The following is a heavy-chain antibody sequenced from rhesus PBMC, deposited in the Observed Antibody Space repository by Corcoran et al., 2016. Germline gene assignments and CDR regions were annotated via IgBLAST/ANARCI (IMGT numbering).Heavy chain of an antibody. D-gene: IGHD3-34*01. J-gene: IGHJ4*01. V-gene: IGHV4S10*01. CDR3: ARDPRGRHYFDY. CDR1: GGSISDSSR. CDR2: IYGSRTSP. Sequence: QVQLQESGPGVVKPSETLSLTCAVSGGSISDSSRWSWIRQPPGKGVEGIGYIYGSRTSPNYTPSLKSRVTISQDASKNQFSWKRSSVTPADTAVYYCARDPRGRHYFDYWGQGVLVTVSS.